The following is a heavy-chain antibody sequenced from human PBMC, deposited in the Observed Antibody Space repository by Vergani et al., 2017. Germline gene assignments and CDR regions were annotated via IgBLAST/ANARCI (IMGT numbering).Heavy chain of an antibody. J-gene: IGHJ6*02. CDR1: GFSFRNAW. CDR2: IKSTFDRGTT. CDR3: TTDPLYCGDGSCYWLRDHHYYGMDV. V-gene: IGHV3-15*07. Sequence: EVQLVESGGGIVKPGGSLRLSCVASGFSFRNAWMNWVRRTPGKGLEWVGRIKSTFDRGTTDYAADVKGRFTISRDESKHTLFLHMNGLKTEDIGVYYCTTDPLYCGDGSCYWLRDHHYYGMDVWGQGTTVTVSS. D-gene: IGHD2-21*01.